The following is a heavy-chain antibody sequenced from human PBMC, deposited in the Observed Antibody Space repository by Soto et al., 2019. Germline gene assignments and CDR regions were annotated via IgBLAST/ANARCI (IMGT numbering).Heavy chain of an antibody. CDR3: ASPDIVLVPAAIGVGAFDI. CDR1: GGTFSSYA. Sequence: SVKVSCKASGGTFSSYAISWVRQAPGQGLEWMGGIIPIFGTANYAQKFQGRVTITADESTSTAYMELSSLRSEDTAVYYCASPDIVLVPAAIGVGAFDIWGQGTMVTVSS. CDR2: IIPIFGTA. V-gene: IGHV1-69*13. D-gene: IGHD2-2*02. J-gene: IGHJ3*02.